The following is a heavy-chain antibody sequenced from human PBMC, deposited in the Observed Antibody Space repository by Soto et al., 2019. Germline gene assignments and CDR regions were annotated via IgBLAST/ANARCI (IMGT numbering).Heavy chain of an antibody. Sequence: QVQLVESGGGVVQPGRSLRLSCAASGFTFSSYGMHWVRQAPGKVLEWVSVIWYDGSDKYYADSVKGRFTISRDNSKNTLHLQLNSLRAEDTAVYYCARDRYSSGRYDLDYWGQGTLVTVSS. CDR2: IWYDGSDK. V-gene: IGHV3-33*01. J-gene: IGHJ4*02. CDR3: ARDRYSSGRYDLDY. D-gene: IGHD6-19*01. CDR1: GFTFSSYG.